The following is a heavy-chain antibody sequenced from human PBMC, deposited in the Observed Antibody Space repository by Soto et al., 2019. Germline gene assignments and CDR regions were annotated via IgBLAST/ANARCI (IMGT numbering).Heavy chain of an antibody. V-gene: IGHV1-69*12. D-gene: IGHD3-16*01. J-gene: IGHJ6*02. CDR3: ASYEIRRGYYYYGMDV. CDR1: GGTFSSYA. CDR2: IIPIFGTA. Sequence: QVQLVQSGAEVKKPGSSVKVSCKASGGTFSSYAISWVRQAPGQGLEWMGGIIPIFGTANYAQKFQGRVRITADESTRTAYMELSSLRSEDTAVYYCASYEIRRGYYYYGMDVWGQGTTVTVSS.